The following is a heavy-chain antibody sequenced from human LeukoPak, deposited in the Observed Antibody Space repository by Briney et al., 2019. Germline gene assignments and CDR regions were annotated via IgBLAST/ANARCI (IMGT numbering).Heavy chain of an antibody. CDR2: ISSSSSYI. Sequence: GGSLRLSCAASGFTFSRYSMNWVRQAPGKRREWVSSISSSSSYIYYADSVKGRFTISRDNDKNSLYLQMNSLRAEDTAVYYCARASGSGSYFGYWGQGTLVTVSS. J-gene: IGHJ4*02. D-gene: IGHD3-10*01. V-gene: IGHV3-21*01. CDR3: ARASGSGSYFGY. CDR1: GFTFSRYS.